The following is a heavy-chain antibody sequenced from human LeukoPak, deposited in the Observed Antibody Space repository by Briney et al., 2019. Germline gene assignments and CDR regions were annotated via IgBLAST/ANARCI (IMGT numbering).Heavy chain of an antibody. D-gene: IGHD3-10*01. CDR2: MNPNSGNT. CDR1: GYTFTSYD. Sequence: ASVKVSCKASGYTFTSYDINWVRQATGQGLEWMAWMNPNSGNTGYAQKFQGRVTMTRNTSISTAYMELSSLRSEDTAVYYCARVVRGVTLGDYYYGMDVWGQGTTVTVSS. J-gene: IGHJ6*02. CDR3: ARVVRGVTLGDYYYGMDV. V-gene: IGHV1-8*01.